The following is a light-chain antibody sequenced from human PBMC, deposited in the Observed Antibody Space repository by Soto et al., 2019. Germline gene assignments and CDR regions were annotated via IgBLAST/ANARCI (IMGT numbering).Light chain of an antibody. Sequence: QSVLTRPPSASGTPGQRVTISCSGSSSNIGSNTVNWYQQLPGTAPKLLIYSNNQRPSGVPDRFSGSKSGTSASLAISGLQSEDEADYYCAAWDDSLNGPYVVFGGGTKLTVL. CDR1: SSNIGSNT. V-gene: IGLV1-44*01. CDR3: AAWDDSLNGPYVV. J-gene: IGLJ2*01. CDR2: SNN.